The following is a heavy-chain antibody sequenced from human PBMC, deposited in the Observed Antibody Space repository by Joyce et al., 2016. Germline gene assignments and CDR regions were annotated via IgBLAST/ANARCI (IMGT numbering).Heavy chain of an antibody. CDR3: ARGILRLHS. D-gene: IGHD4-17*01. CDR2: IFHSGTT. Sequence: QLQLQESGPGLVNPSETLSLTCSVSGDSITSGNYYWGWVRQPPGKGLEWIGNIFHSGTTYYNPSLKSRVSIAVDTSENQFSLNLTSLTAAETTTYYCARGILRLHSWGQGILVTVSS. CDR1: GDSITSGNYY. V-gene: IGHV4-39*01. J-gene: IGHJ4*02.